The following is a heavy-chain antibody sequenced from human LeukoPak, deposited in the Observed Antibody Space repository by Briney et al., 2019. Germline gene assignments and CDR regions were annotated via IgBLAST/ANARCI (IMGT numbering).Heavy chain of an antibody. CDR3: TKARSASSSSCYNY. Sequence: GGSLRLSCAASGFTFSNYAMHWVRQAPGKGLEWVSLISSGGTYEYYADSVKGRFTISRDNSKNTLELQMNSLRAEDTAVYYCTKARSASSSSCYNYWGQGILVTVSS. CDR2: ISSGGTYE. V-gene: IGHV3-30*07. D-gene: IGHD2-2*02. CDR1: GFTFSNYA. J-gene: IGHJ4*02.